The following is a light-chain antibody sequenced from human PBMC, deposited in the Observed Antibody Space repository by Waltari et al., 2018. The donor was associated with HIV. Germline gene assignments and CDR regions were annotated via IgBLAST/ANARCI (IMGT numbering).Light chain of an antibody. Sequence: IVLTQSPGTLSLSPGDRATLSCRASQSVDSSYLAWYQQRPGQAPRLLIYGASSRATGIPDRFTGSGSGTDFTLSISRLDPEDFALYYCQQYNSSPFTFGGGTRVEIK. V-gene: IGKV3-20*01. J-gene: IGKJ4*01. CDR1: QSVDSSY. CDR2: GAS. CDR3: QQYNSSPFT.